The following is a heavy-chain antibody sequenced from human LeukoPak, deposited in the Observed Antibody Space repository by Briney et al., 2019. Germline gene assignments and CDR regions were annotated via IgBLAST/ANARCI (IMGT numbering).Heavy chain of an antibody. CDR2: IKNKTDGGTT. V-gene: IGHV3-15*01. CDR1: GFTFSNAW. J-gene: IGHJ4*02. D-gene: IGHD6-6*01. CDR3: TTGTFYSSSSI. Sequence: GGSLRLSCAASGFTFSNAWMSWVRQAPGKGLEWVGRIKNKTDGGTTDYAAPVKGRFTISRDDSKNTLYLQMNSLKTEDTAVYYCTTGTFYSSSSIWGQGTLVTVSS.